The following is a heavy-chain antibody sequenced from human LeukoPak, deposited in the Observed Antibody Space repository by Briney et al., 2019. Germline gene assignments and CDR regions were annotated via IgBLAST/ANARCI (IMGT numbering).Heavy chain of an antibody. CDR2: IYYSGST. V-gene: IGHV4-59*01. D-gene: IGHD5-18*01. CDR1: GGSISSYY. Sequence: SETLSLACTVSGGSISSYYWSWIRQPPGKGLEWIGYIYYSGSTNYDPSLKSRVTISVDTSKNQFSLKLSSVTAAATAVYYCARVRRIQLWPVHDAFDIWGQGTMVTVSS. CDR3: ARVRRIQLWPVHDAFDI. J-gene: IGHJ3*02.